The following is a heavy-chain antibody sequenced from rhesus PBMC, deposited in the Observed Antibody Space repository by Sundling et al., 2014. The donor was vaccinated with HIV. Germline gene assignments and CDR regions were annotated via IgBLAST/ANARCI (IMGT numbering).Heavy chain of an antibody. CDR3: ARRRGAAVGAFDY. V-gene: IGHV2-174*02. CDR1: GFSLSTNGVG. D-gene: IGHD4-29*01. Sequence: QVTLKESGPALVKPTQTLTLTCTFSGFSLSTNGVGVGWIRQPPGKALEWLAHIYWDDDRRYSTSLKNRLTISKDTSKNQVVLTMTSMDPVDTATYYCARRRGAAVGAFDYWGQGVLVTVSS. CDR2: IYWDDDR. J-gene: IGHJ4*01.